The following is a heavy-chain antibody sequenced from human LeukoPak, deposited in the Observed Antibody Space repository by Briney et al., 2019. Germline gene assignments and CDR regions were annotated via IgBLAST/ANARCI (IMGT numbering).Heavy chain of an antibody. J-gene: IGHJ5*02. CDR1: GFTFSDYY. Sequence: PGGSLRLSCAASGFTFSDYYMSWIRQAPGKGLEWVSYISSSGSTIYYTDSVKGRFTISRDNAKNSLYLQMNSLRSDDTAVYYCARTPFALGSSSVLNWFDPWGQGTLVTVSS. D-gene: IGHD6-6*01. V-gene: IGHV3-11*01. CDR3: ARTPFALGSSSVLNWFDP. CDR2: ISSSGSTI.